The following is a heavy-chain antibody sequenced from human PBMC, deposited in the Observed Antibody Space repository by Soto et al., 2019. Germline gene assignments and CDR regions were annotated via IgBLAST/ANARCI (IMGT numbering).Heavy chain of an antibody. V-gene: IGHV1-18*01. D-gene: IGHD5-18*01. CDR3: ARVGDSYGDDY. CDR1: GYTFTSFG. CDR2: ISAYNGDT. J-gene: IGHJ4*02. Sequence: QVQLVQSGGEVKKPGASAKVSCKASGYTFTSFGITWVRQAPGHGLEWMGWISAYNGDTKYAQKVQGRVTMTTDTATNTAHMELRSLRPDDTAVYYCARVGDSYGDDYWGQGTLVTVSS.